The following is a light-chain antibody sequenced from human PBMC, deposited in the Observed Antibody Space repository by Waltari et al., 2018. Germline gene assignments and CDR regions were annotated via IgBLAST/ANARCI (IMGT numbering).Light chain of an antibody. CDR2: QDT. J-gene: IGLJ2*01. CDR3: QAWDSGLVI. V-gene: IGLV3-1*01. Sequence: YELTQPPSVSVSPGQTASITCSGDKLGDKYASWYQQKPGQSPVLVIYQDTNRPSGIPERLSGSNSGDTATLTVSGTQAMDEADYYCQAWDSGLVIFGGGTKLTVL. CDR1: KLGDKY.